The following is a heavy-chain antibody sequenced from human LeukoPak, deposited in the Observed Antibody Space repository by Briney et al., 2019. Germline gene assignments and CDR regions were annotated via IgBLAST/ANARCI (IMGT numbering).Heavy chain of an antibody. J-gene: IGHJ4*02. CDR3: ARGLAARLPFSFGY. V-gene: IGHV1-2*02. CDR1: GYTFTGHY. D-gene: IGHD6-6*01. Sequence: ASVKVSCKASGYTFTGHYMHWARQAPGQGLEWMGWINTDTGDRDSAQKFHGRVTMTRDTSISTAYMELSRLRSDDTAVYYCARGLAARLPFSFGYWGQGTLVTVSS. CDR2: INTDTGDR.